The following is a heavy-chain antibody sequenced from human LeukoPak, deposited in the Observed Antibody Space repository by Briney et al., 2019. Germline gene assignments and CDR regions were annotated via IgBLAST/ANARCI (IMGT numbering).Heavy chain of an antibody. D-gene: IGHD6-19*01. V-gene: IGHV3-66*01. J-gene: IGHJ6*02. Sequence: PGGSLRLSCAASGFTFSSYSMNWVRQAPGQGLEWVSIIYSGGTTYYADSVKGRFTISRENAKNSLYLQMNSLRAGDTAVYYCARGISRDLIAVAGHYGMDVWGQGTTVTVSS. CDR3: ARGISRDLIAVAGHYGMDV. CDR1: GFTFSSYS. CDR2: IYSGGTT.